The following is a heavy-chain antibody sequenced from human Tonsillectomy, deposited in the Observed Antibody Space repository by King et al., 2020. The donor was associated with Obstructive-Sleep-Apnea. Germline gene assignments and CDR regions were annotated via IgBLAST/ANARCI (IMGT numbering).Heavy chain of an antibody. V-gene: IGHV3-9*01. Sequence: EVQLVESGGGLVQPGRSLRLSCAASGFTFDDYAMHWVRQAPGKGLEWVSRISWHSGSIGYADSVKGRFTISRDNAKNSLYLQMNSLRAEDTALYYCAKEMVGVTWAAFDYWGQGTLVTVSS. CDR3: AKEMVGVTWAAFDY. CDR1: GFTFDDYA. D-gene: IGHD1-26*01. J-gene: IGHJ4*02. CDR2: ISWHSGSI.